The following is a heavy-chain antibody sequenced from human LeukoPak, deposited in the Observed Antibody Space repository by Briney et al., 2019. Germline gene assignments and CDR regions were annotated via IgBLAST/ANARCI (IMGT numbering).Heavy chain of an antibody. CDR3: ARVSYYNSSGNRGAFDY. J-gene: IGHJ4*02. CDR2: INHSGST. V-gene: IGHV4-34*01. D-gene: IGHD3-22*01. CDR1: GGSFSGYY. Sequence: SETVSLTCAVYGGSFSGYYWSWIRQPPGKGLEWIGEINHSGSTNYNPSLKSRVTISVDKSKNQFSLKLSSVTAADTAVYYCARVSYYNSSGNRGAFDYWGQGTLVTVSS.